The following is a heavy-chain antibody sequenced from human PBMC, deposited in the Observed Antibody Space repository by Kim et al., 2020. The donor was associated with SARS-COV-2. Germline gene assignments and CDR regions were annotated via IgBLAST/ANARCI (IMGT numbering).Heavy chain of an antibody. D-gene: IGHD1-1*01. CDR2: FDPEDGET. CDR3: ATVYTNWNEMAY. V-gene: IGHV1-24*01. CDR1: GYTLTELS. Sequence: ASVKVSCKVSGYTLTELSMHWVRQAPGKGLEWMGGFDPEDGETIYAQKFQGRVTMTEDTSTDTAYMELSSLRSEDTAVYYCATVYTNWNEMAYWGQGTLVTVSS. J-gene: IGHJ4*02.